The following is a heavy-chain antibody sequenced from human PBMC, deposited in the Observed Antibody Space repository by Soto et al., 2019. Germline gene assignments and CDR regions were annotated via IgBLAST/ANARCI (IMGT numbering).Heavy chain of an antibody. J-gene: IGHJ4*02. CDR1: GYTFTSCH. Sequence: ASVKVSCXASGYTFTSCHIHWVRQAPGQGFEWMGWINAGNSDTQYSQKFQGRVTITRDTSASTAYMELSSLRSEDTAVYYCARDLGGWPDYWGQGTLVTVSS. CDR3: ARDLGGWPDY. D-gene: IGHD2-15*01. CDR2: INAGNSDT. V-gene: IGHV1-3*01.